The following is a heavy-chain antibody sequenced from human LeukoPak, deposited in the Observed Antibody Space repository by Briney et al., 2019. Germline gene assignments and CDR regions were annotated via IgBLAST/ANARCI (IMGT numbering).Heavy chain of an antibody. D-gene: IGHD2-2*02. CDR2: IYPGDSDT. Sequence: GESLKISCKGSGYSFPCYWIAWVRQMPGKGLEWMGIIYPGDSDTRYSPSFQGQVTISADKSISTAYLQWSSLKASDTALYYCARLVVVGPAAITWCDLWGQGTLVTVSS. CDR3: ARLVVVGPAAITWCDL. J-gene: IGHJ5*02. V-gene: IGHV5-51*01. CDR1: GYSFPCYW.